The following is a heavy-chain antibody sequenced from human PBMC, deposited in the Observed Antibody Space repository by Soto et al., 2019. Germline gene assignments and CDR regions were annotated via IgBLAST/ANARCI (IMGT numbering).Heavy chain of an antibody. D-gene: IGHD3-10*01. J-gene: IGHJ3*02. V-gene: IGHV3-74*01. Sequence: GGSLRLSCAASGFTFSSYWMHWVRQAPGKGLVWVSRINTDGSSTRFADSVKGRFTISRDNAENTLYLQMNSLRVEDTAVYFCARDSAGYDIWGQGTMVTVSS. CDR1: GFTFSSYW. CDR3: ARDSAGYDI. CDR2: INTDGSST.